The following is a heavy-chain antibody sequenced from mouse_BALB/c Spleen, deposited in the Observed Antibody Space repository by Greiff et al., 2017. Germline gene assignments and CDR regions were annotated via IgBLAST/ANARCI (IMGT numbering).Heavy chain of an antibody. J-gene: IGHJ4*01. CDR3: ARGLRSGDTDY. D-gene: IGHD2-4*01. Sequence: EVQRVESGGGLVQPGGSRKLSCAASGFTFSSFGMHWVRQAPEKGLEWVAYISSGSSTIYYADTVKGRFTISRDNPKNTLFLQMTSLRSEDTAMYYCARGLRSGDTDYWGQGTSVTVSS. CDR1: GFTFSSFG. CDR2: ISSGSSTI. V-gene: IGHV5-17*02.